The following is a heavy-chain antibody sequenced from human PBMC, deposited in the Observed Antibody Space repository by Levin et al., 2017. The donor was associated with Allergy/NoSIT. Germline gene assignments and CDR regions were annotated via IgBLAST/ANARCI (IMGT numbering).Heavy chain of an antibody. CDR1: GFTFSSYW. V-gene: IGHV3-74*01. Sequence: GESLKISCAASGFTFSSYWMHWVRQAPGKGLVWVSRINSDGSSTSYADSVKGRFTISRDNAKNTLYLQMNSLRAEDTAVYYCASIDYGDYFGAFDIWGQGTMVTVSS. CDR3: ASIDYGDYFGAFDI. CDR2: INSDGSST. J-gene: IGHJ3*02. D-gene: IGHD4-17*01.